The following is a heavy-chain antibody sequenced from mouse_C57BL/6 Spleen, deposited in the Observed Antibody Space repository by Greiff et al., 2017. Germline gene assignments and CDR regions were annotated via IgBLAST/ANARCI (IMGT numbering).Heavy chain of an antibody. J-gene: IGHJ4*01. CDR2: INPGRGGT. Sequence: QVQLKESGAELVRPGTSVKVSCKASGYAFTNYLIEWVKQRPGQGLEWIGVINPGRGGTNYNEKFKGKATLTADKSSSTAYMQLSSLTSEDSAVYVCARSGNYYGSYYAMDYWGQGTSVTVSS. V-gene: IGHV1-54*01. CDR3: ARSGNYYGSYYAMDY. D-gene: IGHD1-1*01. CDR1: GYAFTNYL.